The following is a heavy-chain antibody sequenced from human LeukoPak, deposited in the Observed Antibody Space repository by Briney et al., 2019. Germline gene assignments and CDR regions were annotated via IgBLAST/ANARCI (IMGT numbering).Heavy chain of an antibody. J-gene: IGHJ4*02. CDR3: ARVVWDGVIVAVQPAATPGSIDY. CDR2: VDHSGST. V-gene: IGHV4-34*01. CDR1: GGSFSGYY. Sequence: SETLSLTCAVYGGSFSGYYWSWIRQPPGKGLGWIGEVDHSGSTNYSPSLKSRVTMSVDTSKNQFSLNLSSVTAADTAVYYCARVVWDGVIVAVQPAATPGSIDYWGQGRLVTVSS. D-gene: IGHD2-2*01.